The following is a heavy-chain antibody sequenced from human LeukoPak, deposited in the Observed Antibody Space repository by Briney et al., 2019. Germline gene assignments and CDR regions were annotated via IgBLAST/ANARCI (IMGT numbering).Heavy chain of an antibody. Sequence: SVKVSCKASGGTFSNYAVRWVRQAPGQGLEWMGGIIPIFGTANCAQKFQGRVTITADESTSTAYMELSSLRSEDTAVYYCARGRRSPPVFGVFDYWGQGTLVTVSS. V-gene: IGHV1-69*13. D-gene: IGHD3-16*01. J-gene: IGHJ4*02. CDR1: GGTFSNYA. CDR2: IIPIFGTA. CDR3: ARGRRSPPVFGVFDY.